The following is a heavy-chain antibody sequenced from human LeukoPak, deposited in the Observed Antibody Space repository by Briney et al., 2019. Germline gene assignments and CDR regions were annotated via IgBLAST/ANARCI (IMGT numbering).Heavy chain of an antibody. CDR1: GGSISSYY. D-gene: IGHD6-13*01. CDR2: IYTGGST. V-gene: IGHV4-4*07. J-gene: IGHJ4*02. Sequence: SETLSLTCTVSGGSISSYYWSWIRQPAGKGLEWIGRIYTGGSTNYSPSLRSRVTISIDTSKNQFSLKLSSVTATDTAVYYCARARYSSSWYSPIDYWGQGTLVTVSS. CDR3: ARARYSSSWYSPIDY.